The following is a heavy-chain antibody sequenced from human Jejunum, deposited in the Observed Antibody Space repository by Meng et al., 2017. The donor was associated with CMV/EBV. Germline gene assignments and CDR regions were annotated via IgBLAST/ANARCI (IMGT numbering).Heavy chain of an antibody. Sequence: AASGFTFNNCWMHWVRQPPGRGLEWLSRVDRDERDIIYANSVKGRFTVSRDSARNTIYLQMNDLRDEDTAVYYCARDTPHNASDPWGQGALVTVSS. D-gene: IGHD2-15*01. J-gene: IGHJ5*02. CDR1: GFTFNNCW. CDR2: VDRDERDI. V-gene: IGHV3-74*01. CDR3: ARDTPHNASDP.